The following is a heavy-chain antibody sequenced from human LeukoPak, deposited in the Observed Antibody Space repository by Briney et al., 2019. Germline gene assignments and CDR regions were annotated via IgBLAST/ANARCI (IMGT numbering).Heavy chain of an antibody. J-gene: IGHJ5*02. CDR2: IYTSGRT. CDR3: ARASPTTNKGAYGWFDP. D-gene: IGHD1-14*01. V-gene: IGHV4-4*07. Sequence: PSETLSLTCTVSGGSISGYYWSWIRQPAGKGLDWIGRIYTSGRTNYNPSLKSRVTMSVDTSKNQFSLKLSSVTAADTAVYYCARASPTTNKGAYGWFDPWGQGTLVTVSS. CDR1: GGSISGYY.